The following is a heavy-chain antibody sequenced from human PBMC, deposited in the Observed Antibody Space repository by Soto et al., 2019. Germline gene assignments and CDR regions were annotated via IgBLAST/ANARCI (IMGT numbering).Heavy chain of an antibody. CDR2: IYFSGST. CDR3: ARGDWPTEMDV. CDR1: GGSISGGTYY. V-gene: IGHV4-31*03. J-gene: IGHJ6*02. D-gene: IGHD2-21*01. Sequence: SETLSLTCTVSGGSISGGTYYWSWIRQPPGQGLEWIGYIYFSGSTYYNPSLKSRVIISVDTSKNQFSLRLSSVTAADTAVYYCARGDWPTEMDVWGQGTTVTVSS.